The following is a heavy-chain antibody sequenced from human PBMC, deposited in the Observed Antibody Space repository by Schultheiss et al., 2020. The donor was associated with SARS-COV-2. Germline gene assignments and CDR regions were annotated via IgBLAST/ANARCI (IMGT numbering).Heavy chain of an antibody. Sequence: SETLSLTCAVYGGSFSGYYWGWIRQPPGKGLEWIGSIYYSGSTYYNPSLKSRVTISVDTSKNQFSLKLSSVTAADTAVYYCARVDYCSSTSCYTGAFDIWGQGTMVTVSS. CDR2: IYYSGST. CDR1: GGSFSGYY. CDR3: ARVDYCSSTSCYTGAFDI. J-gene: IGHJ3*02. D-gene: IGHD2-2*02. V-gene: IGHV4-34*01.